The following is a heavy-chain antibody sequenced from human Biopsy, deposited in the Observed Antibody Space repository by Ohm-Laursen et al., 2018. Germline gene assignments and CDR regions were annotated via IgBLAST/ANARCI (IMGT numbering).Heavy chain of an antibody. CDR3: ARHDGNGPFALDS. V-gene: IGHV4-39*01. D-gene: IGHD5-24*01. CDR1: GGSISSYY. J-gene: IGHJ4*02. CDR2: VYHSGTT. Sequence: SETLSLTCTVSGGSISSYYWMWIRQPPGKGLEWIGSVYHSGTTYYSPSLKSRVTISVDTSKNQLSLKVTSVTAADTAAYYCARHDGNGPFALDSWGQGTLVTVSS.